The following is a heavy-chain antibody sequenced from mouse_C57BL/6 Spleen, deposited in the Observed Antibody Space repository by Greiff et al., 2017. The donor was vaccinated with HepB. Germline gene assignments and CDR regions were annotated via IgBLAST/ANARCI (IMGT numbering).Heavy chain of an antibody. CDR2: FYPGRGSI. CDR1: GYTFPEYP. J-gene: IGHJ4*01. Sequence: QVQLQQSGAELVKPGASVKLSAKASGYTFPEYPINWVRQGSGQGLGWIGGFYPGRGSIKYNEKFKDKATLTADKSSSTVYMELSRLTSEDSAVYFCARHEGRGPHYYAMDYWGQGTSVTVSS. D-gene: IGHD3-3*01. CDR3: ARHEGRGPHYYAMDY. V-gene: IGHV1-62-2*01.